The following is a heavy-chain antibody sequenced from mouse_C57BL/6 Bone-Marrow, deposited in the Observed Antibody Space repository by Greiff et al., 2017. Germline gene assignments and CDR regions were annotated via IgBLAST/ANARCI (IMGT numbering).Heavy chain of an antibody. V-gene: IGHV6-6*01. CDR1: GFTFSDAW. CDR3: TRTGVYDGYFDY. CDR2: IRNKANNHAT. J-gene: IGHJ2*01. D-gene: IGHD2-3*01. Sequence: DVMLVESGGGLVQPGGSMKLSCAASGFTFSDAWMDWVRQSPEKGLEWVAEIRNKANNHATYYAESVKGRFTISRDDSKSSVYLQMNSLRAEDTGIYYCTRTGVYDGYFDYWGQGTTLTVSS.